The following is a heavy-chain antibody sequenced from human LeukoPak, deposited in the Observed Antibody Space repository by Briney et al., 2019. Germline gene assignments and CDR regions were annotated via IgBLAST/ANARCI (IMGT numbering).Heavy chain of an antibody. CDR3: GKLGGQEVYNYYVGV. CDR2: ICGTGSST. Sequence: GGSLRLSCGASGFTFSSYAVAWVRQAPGEGLELVSSICGTGSSTEYADSVKGRFTIYRENSKNTLYLQMNSMRAADTAVYYWGKLGGQEVYNYYVGVWGRGTTVAVPS. CDR1: GFTFSSYA. V-gene: IGHV3-23*01. J-gene: IGHJ6*03. D-gene: IGHD3-16*01.